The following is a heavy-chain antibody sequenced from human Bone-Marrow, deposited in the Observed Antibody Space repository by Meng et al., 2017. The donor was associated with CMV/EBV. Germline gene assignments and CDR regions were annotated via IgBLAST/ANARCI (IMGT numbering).Heavy chain of an antibody. CDR1: GFTFSSYG. Sequence: GESLKISCAASGFTFSSYGMHWVRQAPGKGLEWVAFIRYDGSNKYYADSVKGRFTISRDNSKNTLYLQMNSLRAEDTAVYYCTRVDCSGPSCHLRPFDIWGQGTMVTVSS. J-gene: IGHJ3*02. D-gene: IGHD2-2*01. CDR2: IRYDGSNK. CDR3: TRVDCSGPSCHLRPFDI. V-gene: IGHV3-30*02.